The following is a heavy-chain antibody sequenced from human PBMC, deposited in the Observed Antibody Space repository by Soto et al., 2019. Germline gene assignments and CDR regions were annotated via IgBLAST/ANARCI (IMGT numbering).Heavy chain of an antibody. CDR2: ISSNGGST. J-gene: IGHJ4*02. CDR1: GFTFSRYA. V-gene: IGHV3-64*01. CDR3: ARGGRGYEFDY. Sequence: DVQLVESGGGLVQPGGSLRLSCAASGFTFSRYAMHWVRQAPGKGLEYVSPISSNGGSTYYANSVKGRFTISRDNSKNTLYLQMGSLRPEDTAVYYCARGGRGYEFDYWGQGTLVTVSS. D-gene: IGHD5-12*01.